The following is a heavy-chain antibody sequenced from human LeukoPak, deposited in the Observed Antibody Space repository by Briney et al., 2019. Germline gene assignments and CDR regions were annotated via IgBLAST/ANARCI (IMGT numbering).Heavy chain of an antibody. V-gene: IGHV3-30*18. Sequence: GGSLRLSCAASGFTFSSYGMHWVRQAPGKGLEWVAVISYDGSNKYYADSVKGRFTISRDNSKNTLYLQMNCLRAEDTAVYYCAKRGPLNAFDIWGQGTMVTVSS. CDR1: GFTFSSYG. CDR3: AKRGPLNAFDI. J-gene: IGHJ3*02. CDR2: ISYDGSNK.